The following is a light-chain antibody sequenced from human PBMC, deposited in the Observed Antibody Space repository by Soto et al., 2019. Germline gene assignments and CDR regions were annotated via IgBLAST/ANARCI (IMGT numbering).Light chain of an antibody. V-gene: IGKV1-39*01. CDR3: QQSYSTPPT. CDR1: QSVSTY. Sequence: DIQMTQSPSSLSASVGDRITITCRASQSVSTYLNWYQQKPGEAPKLLIYAASSLQSGVPSKFSGSGSGTDFPLIISSRQPEDSATYFCQQSYSTPPTFGQGTKVEIK. J-gene: IGKJ1*01. CDR2: AAS.